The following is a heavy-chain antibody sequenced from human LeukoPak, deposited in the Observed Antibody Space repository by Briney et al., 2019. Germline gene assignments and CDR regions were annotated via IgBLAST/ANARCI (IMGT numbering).Heavy chain of an antibody. CDR3: ARATQYPDAFDI. CDR2: IIPIFGTA. J-gene: IGHJ3*02. D-gene: IGHD2-2*01. V-gene: IGHV1-69*13. Sequence: SVKVSCKASGGTFSSYAVSWVRQAPGQGLEWVGGIIPIFGTANYAQKSQGRVTITADESTSTAYMELSSLRSEDTAVYYCARATQYPDAFDIWGQGTMVTVSS. CDR1: GGTFSSYA.